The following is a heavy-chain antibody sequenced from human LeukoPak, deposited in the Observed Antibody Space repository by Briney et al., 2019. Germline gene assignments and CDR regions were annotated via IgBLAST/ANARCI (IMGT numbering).Heavy chain of an antibody. CDR2: IYYSGST. V-gene: IGHV4-61*01. CDR1: GGSISSSSYY. D-gene: IGHD3-3*01. Sequence: PSETLSLTCTVSGGSISSSSYYWSWIRQPPGKGLEWIGYIYYSGSTNYNPSLKSRVTISVDTSKNQFSLKLSSVTAADTAVYYCARDPSGYHIDAFDIWGQGTMVTVSS. J-gene: IGHJ3*02. CDR3: ARDPSGYHIDAFDI.